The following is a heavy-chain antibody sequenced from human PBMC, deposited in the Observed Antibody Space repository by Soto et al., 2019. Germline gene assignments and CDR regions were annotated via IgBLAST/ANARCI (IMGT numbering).Heavy chain of an antibody. J-gene: IGHJ4*02. CDR1: GYTFTGYY. D-gene: IGHD3-22*01. Sequence: ASVKVSCKASGYTFTGYYMHWVRQAPGQGLEWMGWINPNSGGTNYAQKFQGRVTMTRDTSISTAYMELSRLRSDDTAVYYCARSYIYYDSSGEFDYWGQGTMVTVYS. CDR3: ARSYIYYDSSGEFDY. CDR2: INPNSGGT. V-gene: IGHV1-2*02.